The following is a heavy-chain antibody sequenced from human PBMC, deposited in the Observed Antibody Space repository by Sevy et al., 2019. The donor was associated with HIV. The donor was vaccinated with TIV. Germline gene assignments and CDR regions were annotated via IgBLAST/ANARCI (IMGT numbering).Heavy chain of an antibody. V-gene: IGHV3-30*18. D-gene: IGHD2-2*01. CDR1: GFSFTTYG. Sequence: GGSLRLSCAASGFSFTTYGMHWVRQAPGKGLEWVAVISYDGSKRYYSDSVKGRSTISRDNSKNTLYLQMNSLRAEDTAVYYCAKDWALDIVIVPSGMPANWGQGTLVTVSS. J-gene: IGHJ4*02. CDR3: AKDWALDIVIVPSGMPAN. CDR2: ISYDGSKR.